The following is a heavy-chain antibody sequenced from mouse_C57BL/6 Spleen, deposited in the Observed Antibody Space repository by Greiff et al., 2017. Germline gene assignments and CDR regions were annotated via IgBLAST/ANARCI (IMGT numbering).Heavy chain of an antibody. J-gene: IGHJ4*01. Sequence: EVKLVESGGGLVQPKGSLKLSCAASGFSFNTYAMNWVRQAPGKGLEWVARIRSKSNNYATYYADSVKDRFTISRDDSESMLYLQMNNLKTEDTAMYYCVRWLPHYYAMDYWGQGTSVTVSS. V-gene: IGHV10-1*01. CDR3: VRWLPHYYAMDY. D-gene: IGHD2-2*01. CDR2: IRSKSNNYAT. CDR1: GFSFNTYA.